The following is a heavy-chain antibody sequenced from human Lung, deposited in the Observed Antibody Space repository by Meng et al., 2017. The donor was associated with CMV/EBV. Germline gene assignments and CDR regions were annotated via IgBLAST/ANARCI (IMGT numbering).Heavy chain of an antibody. CDR2: ISHTGSYI. CDR3: ARDGDRFLTTEYYFDY. J-gene: IGHJ4*02. V-gene: IGHV3-21*01. D-gene: IGHD4-11*01. CDR1: GFTFNSYS. Sequence: ESLKISCAASGFTFNSYSMNWVRQAPGKGLEWVSSISHTGSYIYYADSVRGRFTISRDNAKNSLYLQLNSLRAEDTAVYYCARDGDRFLTTEYYFDYWGQGTXVTVSS.